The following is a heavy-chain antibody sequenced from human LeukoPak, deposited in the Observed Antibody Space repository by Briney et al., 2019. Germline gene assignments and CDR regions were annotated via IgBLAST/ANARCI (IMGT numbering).Heavy chain of an antibody. CDR1: GYTFTGYY. V-gene: IGHV1-2*02. D-gene: IGHD5-18*01. J-gene: IGHJ4*02. Sequence: ASVKVSCKASGYTFTGYYMHWVRQAPGQGLEWMGWISPNSGGTNYAQKFQGRVTMTRDTSISTAYMELSSLRSEDMAVYYCAREGYSYGYSNYFDYWGQGTLVTVSS. CDR2: ISPNSGGT. CDR3: AREGYSYGYSNYFDY.